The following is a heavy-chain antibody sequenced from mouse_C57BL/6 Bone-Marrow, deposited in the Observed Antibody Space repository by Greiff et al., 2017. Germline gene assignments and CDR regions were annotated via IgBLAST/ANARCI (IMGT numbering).Heavy chain of an antibody. CDR3: TPFYDCNPHWYVEV. D-gene: IGHD2-1*01. J-gene: IGHJ1*03. CDR2: IDPENGDT. Sequence: VQLQQSGAELVRPGASVKLSCTASGFNIKDDYMHWVKQRPEQGLEWIGWIDPENGDTEYASKFQGKATITADTSSNTAYLQLSSLTSEDTAVYYCTPFYDCNPHWYVEVWGTGTTVTVSS. V-gene: IGHV14-4*01. CDR1: GFNIKDDY.